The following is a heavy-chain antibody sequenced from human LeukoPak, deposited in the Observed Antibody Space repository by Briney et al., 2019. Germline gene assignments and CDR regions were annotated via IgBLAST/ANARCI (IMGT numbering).Heavy chain of an antibody. V-gene: IGHV3-30*03. D-gene: IGHD5-18*01. CDR1: GFMFSSHG. J-gene: IGHJ4*02. Sequence: PGRSLRLSCAASGFMFSSHGMHWVRQAPGKGLGWVAVISYDGSKKYYADSVKGRFTISRDNAKNTLYLQMNSLRAEDTAVYYCARDPSYSHGFFDYWGQGTLVTVSS. CDR3: ARDPSYSHGFFDY. CDR2: ISYDGSKK.